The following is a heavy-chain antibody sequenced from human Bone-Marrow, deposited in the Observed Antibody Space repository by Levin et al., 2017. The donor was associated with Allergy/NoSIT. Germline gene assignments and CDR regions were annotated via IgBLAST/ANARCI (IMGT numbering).Heavy chain of an antibody. Sequence: GGSLRLSCVVSGIDLRLYAMSWFRQAPGKGLEWVSAISHGGDSTYYADSVKGRFTISRDNSKNTLYLHVNSLRAGDTAVYYCAKDALNSATRYDYGVDVWGHGTTVTVTS. CDR1: GIDLRLYA. CDR2: ISHGGDST. V-gene: IGHV3-23*01. D-gene: IGHD4-23*01. J-gene: IGHJ6*02. CDR3: AKDALNSATRYDYGVDV.